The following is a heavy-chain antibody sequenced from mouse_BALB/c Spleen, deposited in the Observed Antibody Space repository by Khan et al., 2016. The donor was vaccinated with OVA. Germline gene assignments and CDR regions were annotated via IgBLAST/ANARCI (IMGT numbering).Heavy chain of an antibody. CDR3: AKCVLSYYFSLDY. Sequence: VQLQESGPGLVAPSQSLSITCTVSGFSLNDYGVSWIRQPPGKGLEWLGVIWGGGNTYYNSALKSRLSISKDNSKSQVFLKMSSLQTDDTAMYYCAKCVLSYYFSLDYWGQGTSVTVSS. V-gene: IGHV2-6-5*01. CDR1: GFSLNDYG. CDR2: IWGGGNT. J-gene: IGHJ4*01.